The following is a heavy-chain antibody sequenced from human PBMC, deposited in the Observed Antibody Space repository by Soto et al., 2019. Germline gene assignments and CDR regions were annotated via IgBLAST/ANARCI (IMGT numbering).Heavy chain of an antibody. CDR2: ISYDGSNK. CDR3: AREGDILAGHFDY. D-gene: IGHD3-9*01. Sequence: QVQLVESGGGVVQPGRSLRLSCAVSGFTFSSYAMHWVRQAPGKGLEWVAVISYDGSNKYYADSVKGRFTISRDNSKNTLYLQMNSLRAEDTAVYYCAREGDILAGHFDYWGQGTLVTVSS. CDR1: GFTFSSYA. J-gene: IGHJ4*02. V-gene: IGHV3-30-3*01.